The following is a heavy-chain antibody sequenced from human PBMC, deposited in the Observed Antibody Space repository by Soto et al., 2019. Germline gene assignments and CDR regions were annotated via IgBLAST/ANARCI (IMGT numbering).Heavy chain of an antibody. V-gene: IGHV3-33*01. Sequence: QVQLVESGGGVVQPGRSLRLSCAASGFSFSSYGMHWVRQAPGKGLEWVAIIWYDGSNKYYADSVKGRFTISRDNSKNRLYLQMNSLRAEDTVVYYCARDGGYGSGSREDYWCQGTLVTVSS. CDR1: GFSFSSYG. CDR3: ARDGGYGSGSREDY. J-gene: IGHJ4*02. CDR2: IWYDGSNK. D-gene: IGHD3-10*01.